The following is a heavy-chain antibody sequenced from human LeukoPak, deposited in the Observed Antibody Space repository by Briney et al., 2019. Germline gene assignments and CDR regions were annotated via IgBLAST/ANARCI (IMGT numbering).Heavy chain of an antibody. CDR1: GLSFSGYA. D-gene: IGHD6-6*01. CDR3: ATEYTPSSPLGELDS. Sequence: PGGSLRLSCEVSGLSFSGYAMHWVRQAPGKGLEWVAVIRHDETKEYYADSVQGRFTISRDTPNNMLYLQMNNMRAEDTAVYYCATEYTPSSPLGELDSWGQGTLVSVSS. J-gene: IGHJ4*02. V-gene: IGHV3-33*03. CDR2: IRHDETKE.